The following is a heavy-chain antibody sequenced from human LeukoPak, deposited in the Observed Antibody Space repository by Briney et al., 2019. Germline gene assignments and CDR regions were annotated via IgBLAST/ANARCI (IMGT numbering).Heavy chain of an antibody. Sequence: SETLSLTCAVSGGSISSGGYSWSWIRQPPGKGLEWIGYLYYRGATNYNPSLTSRVTISVDTSKNQFSLKLTSVTAADTAVYYCARQTTVTREFDYWGQGTLVTVSS. CDR2: LYYRGAT. J-gene: IGHJ4*02. D-gene: IGHD4-17*01. CDR1: GGSISSGGYS. CDR3: ARQTTVTREFDY. V-gene: IGHV4-61*08.